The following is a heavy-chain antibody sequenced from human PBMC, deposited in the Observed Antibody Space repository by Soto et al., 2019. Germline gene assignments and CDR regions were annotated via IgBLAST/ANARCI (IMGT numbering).Heavy chain of an antibody. Sequence: FLRLSCAACGFGFGRYALSWVRQAPGKGLEWVSTISRSDGETFSADSVKGRFSISRDTSHSTLYLLMNSLRADDTASYYCARWSYRDYWGQGA. CDR2: ISRSDGET. J-gene: IGHJ1*01. CDR3: ARWSYRDY. D-gene: IGHD3-16*02. CDR1: GFGFGRYA. V-gene: IGHV3-23*01.